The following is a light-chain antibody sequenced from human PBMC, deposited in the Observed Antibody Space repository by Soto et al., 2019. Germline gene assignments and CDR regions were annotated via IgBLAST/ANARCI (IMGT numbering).Light chain of an antibody. Sequence: EIVITQSPATLSVSPGERATISCRASQSVSSSLAWYQQKPGQAPRLLIYGASTRATGIPARFSGSGSGTEFTLTISSLQSEDFAVYYCQQYNNRPRTVGQGTKVDIK. CDR3: QQYNNRPRT. J-gene: IGKJ1*01. V-gene: IGKV3-15*01. CDR1: QSVSSS. CDR2: GAS.